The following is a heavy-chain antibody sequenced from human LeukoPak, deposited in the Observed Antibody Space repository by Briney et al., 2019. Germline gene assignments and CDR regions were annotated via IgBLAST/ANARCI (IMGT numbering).Heavy chain of an antibody. CDR2: INPNSGGT. J-gene: IGHJ6*03. D-gene: IGHD1-26*01. Sequence: ASVEVSCKAAGYTVTGYYMHWVRQAPGQGLEWMGWINPNSGGTNYAQKFQGRVTMTTDTAISTDYMELSRLRSDDTAVYYCESEGEEHQDYYYYYMDVWGKGTTVTVSS. V-gene: IGHV1-2*02. CDR1: GYTVTGYY. CDR3: ESEGEEHQDYYYYYMDV.